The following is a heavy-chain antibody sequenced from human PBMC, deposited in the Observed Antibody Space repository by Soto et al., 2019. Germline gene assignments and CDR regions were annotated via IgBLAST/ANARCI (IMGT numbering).Heavy chain of an antibody. CDR1: GFTFRSYW. CDR2: IRPDGSEK. CDR3: AREEGATVANNWFDS. J-gene: IGHJ5*01. V-gene: IGHV3-7*03. D-gene: IGHD4-17*01. Sequence: EVQVVESGGGLVQPGGSLRVSCVGSGFTFRSYWMSWVRQAPGKGLEWVANIRPDGSEKYYVDSVKGRFTISRDNAKNALYLQMSSLRAEDTAVYYCAREEGATVANNWFDSWGQVALVTVSS.